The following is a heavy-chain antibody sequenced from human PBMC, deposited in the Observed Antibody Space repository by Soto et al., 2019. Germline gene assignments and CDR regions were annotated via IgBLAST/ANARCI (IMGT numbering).Heavy chain of an antibody. V-gene: IGHV1-69*01. CDR3: ARDGGTHSGGIDY. CDR2: IIPIFGTA. D-gene: IGHD1-26*01. Sequence: QVQLVQSGAEVKKPGSSVQVSCKASGGTFSSYSINWGRQAPGQGLEWMGEIIPIFGTANYAQKFQGRVTITADESTSTAYMELSSLRSEDTAVYDCARDGGTHSGGIDYWGQGTLVTVSS. CDR1: GGTFSSYS. J-gene: IGHJ4*02.